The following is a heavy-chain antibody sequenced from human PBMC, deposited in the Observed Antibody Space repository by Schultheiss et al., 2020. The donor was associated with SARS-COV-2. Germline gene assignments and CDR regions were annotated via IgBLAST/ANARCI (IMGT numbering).Heavy chain of an antibody. V-gene: IGHV3-33*08. Sequence: GGSLRLSCAASGFTFDDYAMHWVRQAPGKGLEWVAVIWYDGSNKYYADSVKGRFTISRDNSKNTLYLQMNSLRAEDTAVYYCARDPGIAAARLFDIWGQGTMVTVSS. CDR3: ARDPGIAAARLFDI. D-gene: IGHD6-13*01. CDR2: IWYDGSNK. CDR1: GFTFDDYA. J-gene: IGHJ3*02.